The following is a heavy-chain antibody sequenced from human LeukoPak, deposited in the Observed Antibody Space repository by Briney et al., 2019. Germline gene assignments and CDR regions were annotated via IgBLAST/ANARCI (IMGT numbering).Heavy chain of an antibody. D-gene: IGHD4-17*01. Sequence: GGSLRLSCAASGYTFSSYSMNWVRQAPGKGLEWVSSISSSSSYIYYADSVKGRFTISRDNAKNSLYLQMNSLRAEDTAVYYCARLDGDYAPGDSWGQGTLVTVSS. CDR3: ARLDGDYAPGDS. CDR1: GYTFSSYS. CDR2: ISSSSSYI. V-gene: IGHV3-21*01. J-gene: IGHJ4*02.